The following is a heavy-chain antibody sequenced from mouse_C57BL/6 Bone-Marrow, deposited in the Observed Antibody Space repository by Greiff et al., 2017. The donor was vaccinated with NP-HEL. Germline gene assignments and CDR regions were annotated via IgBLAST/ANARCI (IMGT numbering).Heavy chain of an antibody. V-gene: IGHV1-4*01. D-gene: IGHD1-1*01. CDR3: ARGSPVITTVVAEGYFDV. CDR2: INLSSGST. CDR1: GYTFTSYT. J-gene: IGHJ1*03. Sequence: VQLQQSGAELARPGASVKMSCKASGYTFTSYTMHWVKQRPGQGLEWIGYINLSSGSTKYNQKFTDKATLTADKSYSTAYMPISRLTSYDSAGYYSARGSPVITTVVAEGYFDVWGTGTTVTVSS.